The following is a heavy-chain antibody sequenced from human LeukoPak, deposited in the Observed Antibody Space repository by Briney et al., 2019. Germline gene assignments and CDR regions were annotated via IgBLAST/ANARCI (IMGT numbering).Heavy chain of an antibody. CDR1: GFTFSSYS. J-gene: IGHJ3*02. CDR2: ISSSSSYI. V-gene: IGHV3-21*01. Sequence: QSGRSLRLSCAASGFTFSSYSMNWVRQAPGKGLEWVPSISSSSSYIYYADSVKGRFTISRDNAKNSLYLQMNSLRAEDTAVYYCARVGVWVGATADDAFDIWGQGTMVTVSS. D-gene: IGHD1-26*01. CDR3: ARVGVWVGATADDAFDI.